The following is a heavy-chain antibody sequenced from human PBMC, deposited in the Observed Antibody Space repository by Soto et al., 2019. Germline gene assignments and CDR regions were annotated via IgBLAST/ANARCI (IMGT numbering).Heavy chain of an antibody. Sequence: QVQLVQSGAEVKKPGASVKISCKASGYSLTSHYMHWVRQAPGQGLEWMGIINPSGGSASYAQKFQGRVTMTRDTSTSTVYMELSSLRSEDTAVYYCARDRIPATTLGRFDPWGQGTLVTVSS. D-gene: IGHD2-2*01. CDR1: GYSLTSHY. CDR2: INPSGGSA. V-gene: IGHV1-46*01. J-gene: IGHJ5*02. CDR3: ARDRIPATTLGRFDP.